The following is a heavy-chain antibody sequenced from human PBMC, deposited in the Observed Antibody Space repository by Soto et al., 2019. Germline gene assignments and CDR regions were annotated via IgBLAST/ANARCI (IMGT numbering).Heavy chain of an antibody. CDR2: INAGNGNT. CDR1: GYTFTSYA. J-gene: IGHJ4*02. V-gene: IGHV1-3*01. D-gene: IGHD5-12*01. Sequence: ASVKVSCKASGYTFTSYAMHWVRQAPGQRLEWMGWINAGNGNTKYSQRFQGRVTITRDTSASTAYMELSSLRSEDTAVYYCARARRGYSGYTYDYWGQGTLVTVS. CDR3: ARARRGYSGYTYDY.